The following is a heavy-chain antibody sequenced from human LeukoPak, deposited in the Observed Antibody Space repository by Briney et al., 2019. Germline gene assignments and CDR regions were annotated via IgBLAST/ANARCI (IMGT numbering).Heavy chain of an antibody. J-gene: IGHJ2*01. Sequence: GGSLRLSCAASGFTFSDYMSWIRQAPGKGLEWVSYISSSSRYTNYADSVKGRFTISRDNAKNSLYLQMNSLRAEDTAVYYCARAVVVGGTMWYFDLWGRGTLVTVSS. CDR3: ARAVVVGGTMWYFDL. CDR2: ISSSSRYT. D-gene: IGHD2-15*01. CDR1: GFTFSDY. V-gene: IGHV3-11*05.